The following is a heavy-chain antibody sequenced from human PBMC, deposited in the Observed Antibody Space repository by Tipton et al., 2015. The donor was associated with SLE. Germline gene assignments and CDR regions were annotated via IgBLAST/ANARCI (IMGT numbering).Heavy chain of an antibody. Sequence: TLSLTCTVSGGSISSSSYYWGWIRQPPGKGLGWIGSIYCSGSTYYNPSLKSRVTISVDTSKNQFSLKLSSVTAADTAVYFCARGNDYIWGFDYWGRGTLVPVSS. D-gene: IGHD3-16*01. CDR3: ARGNDYIWGFDY. J-gene: IGHJ4*02. V-gene: IGHV4-39*07. CDR1: GGSISSSSYY. CDR2: IYCSGST.